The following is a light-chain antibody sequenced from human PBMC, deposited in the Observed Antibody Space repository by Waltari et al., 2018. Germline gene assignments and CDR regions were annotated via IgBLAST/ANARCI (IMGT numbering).Light chain of an antibody. Sequence: DVVMSQSTLSLPVTLGQLASIPCWPTQSLVHSDGNIYLNWFQQRPSQSPRRLIYQVSIRDSVVPDRFSGSGSGTDFTLKISRVEAEDVGVYYCMQGTHWPRTFGQGTKVEIK. CDR1: QSLVHSDGNIY. J-gene: IGKJ1*01. CDR2: QVS. CDR3: MQGTHWPRT. V-gene: IGKV2-30*02.